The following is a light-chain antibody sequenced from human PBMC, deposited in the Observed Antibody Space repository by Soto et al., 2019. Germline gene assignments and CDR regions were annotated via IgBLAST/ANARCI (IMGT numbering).Light chain of an antibody. CDR3: QHYGTSAL. CDR1: QSVSSSY. J-gene: IGKJ3*01. CDR2: GAS. V-gene: IGKV3-20*01. Sequence: EIVLTQSPGTLSLSPGERATLSCRASQSVSSSYLAWYQQKPGQAPRLLFYGASSRATGIPDRFSVSASGTDFTLTISRLEPEDFAVYYCQHYGTSALFGPGTKVDIK.